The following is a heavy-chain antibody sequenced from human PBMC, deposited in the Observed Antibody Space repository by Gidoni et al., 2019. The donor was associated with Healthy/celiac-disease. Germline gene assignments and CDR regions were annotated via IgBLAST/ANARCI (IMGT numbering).Heavy chain of an antibody. J-gene: IGHJ6*02. V-gene: IGHV5-51*01. CDR3: ARADIYYYYYGMDV. Sequence: EVQLVQSGSAVKKPRESLKISCTGSVYSFTSYWIGWVRQMPGKGLEWMGIIYPGDSDNRYSPSLKGKVTISAEKSISTAYRQWSSLKASDTAMYYCARADIYYYYYGMDVWGQGTTVTVSS. CDR2: IYPGDSDN. CDR1: VYSFTSYW.